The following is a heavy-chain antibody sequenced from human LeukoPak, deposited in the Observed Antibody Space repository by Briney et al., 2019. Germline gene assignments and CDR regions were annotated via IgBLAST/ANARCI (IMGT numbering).Heavy chain of an antibody. J-gene: IGHJ4*02. CDR1: GYTFTSYY. V-gene: IGHV1-2*02. CDR2: INPNSSGT. D-gene: IGHD6-13*01. CDR3: ARVSVRVRTAAFLDY. Sequence: SEKVSCKASGYTFTSYYMHWVRQAPGQGLEWMGWINPNSSGTTYSQKFQGRVTMTRDTSISTAYMELSRLRSDDTAVYYCARVSVRVRTAAFLDYWGQGTLVTVSS.